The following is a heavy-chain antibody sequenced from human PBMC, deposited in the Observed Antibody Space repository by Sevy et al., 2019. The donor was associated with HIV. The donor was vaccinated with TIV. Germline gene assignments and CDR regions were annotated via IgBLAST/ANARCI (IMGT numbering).Heavy chain of an antibody. CDR1: GFTLNNYA. CDR2: IKVDGSEK. CDR3: ARDCSSTTCLWGLYV. J-gene: IGHJ6*02. V-gene: IGHV3-7*03. Sequence: GGSLRLSCAASGFTLNNYAMNWVRQAPGKGLEWVANIKVDGSEKYYVDSVKGRFTISRDNAKNSLYLQMNSLRVEDTALYYCARDCSSTTCLWGLYVWGQGTTVTVSS. D-gene: IGHD2-2*01.